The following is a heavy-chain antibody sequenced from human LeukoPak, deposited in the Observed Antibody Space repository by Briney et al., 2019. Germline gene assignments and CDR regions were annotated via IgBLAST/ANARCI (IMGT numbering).Heavy chain of an antibody. CDR1: GGSISSYY. D-gene: IGHD3-10*01. CDR3: ARWGETSALRVHAFDI. CDR2: GHYSGST. J-gene: IGHJ3*02. V-gene: IGHV4-59*01. Sequence: PSETLSLTCTVFGGSISSYYWSWIRQPPGKGLEWIGYGHYSGSTNYNPSLKSRVTFSVDTSKNQFSLKLSSVTAADTAVYYCARWGETSALRVHAFDIWGQGTMVTVSS.